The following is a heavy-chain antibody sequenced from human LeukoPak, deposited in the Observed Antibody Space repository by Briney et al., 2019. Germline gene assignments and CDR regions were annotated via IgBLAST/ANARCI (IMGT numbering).Heavy chain of an antibody. Sequence: ASVTVSCKASGYTFTSYYMHWVRQAPGQGLEWMGWINPNSGGTNYAQKLQGRVTMTRDTSISTAYMELSRLRSDDTAVYYCARERRGGNWFDPWGQGTLVTVSS. CDR1: GYTFTSYY. D-gene: IGHD3-16*01. J-gene: IGHJ5*02. CDR3: ARERRGGNWFDP. V-gene: IGHV1-2*02. CDR2: INPNSGGT.